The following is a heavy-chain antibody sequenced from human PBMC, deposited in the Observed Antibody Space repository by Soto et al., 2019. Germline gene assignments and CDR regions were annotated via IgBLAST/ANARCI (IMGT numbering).Heavy chain of an antibody. J-gene: IGHJ4*02. V-gene: IGHV4-39*07. CDR3: ASLLTTYFDY. D-gene: IGHD4-17*01. CDR2: IYYGGNT. CDR1: GGSINSNYF. Sequence: SETLSLTCAISGGSINSNYFWGWIRQPPGRGLEWIGSIYYGGNTYYNPSLKSRVTISADSSKNQFSLKLSSVTAADTAVYYCASLLTTYFDYWGQGTLVTVSS.